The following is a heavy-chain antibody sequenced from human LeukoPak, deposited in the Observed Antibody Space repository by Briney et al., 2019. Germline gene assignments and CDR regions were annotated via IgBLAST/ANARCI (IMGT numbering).Heavy chain of an antibody. V-gene: IGHV1-2*06. CDR1: GYTFTGYY. J-gene: IGHJ6*03. CDR3: ARDGSGSYYGDYYYYMGV. D-gene: IGHD1-26*01. Sequence: ASVKVSCKASGYTFTGYYLHWVRQAPGQGLEWMGRINPNSGGTNYAQKFQGRVTMTRDTSISTAYMELSSLRSEDTAVYYCARDGSGSYYGDYYYYMGVWGKGTTVTVSS. CDR2: INPNSGGT.